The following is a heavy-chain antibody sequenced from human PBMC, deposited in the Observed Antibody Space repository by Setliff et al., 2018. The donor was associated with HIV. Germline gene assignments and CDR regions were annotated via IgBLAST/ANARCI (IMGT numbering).Heavy chain of an antibody. CDR3: ARQAQYADSGYYVGFYVMDV. CDR2: IYTTVST. Sequence: PSETLSLTCTVSGGSISSSSYYWTWIRQPAGKRLGWIGRIYTTVSTNYNPSLKSRVTISVDTSKNQFSLKLRSVTAEDTAVYYRARQAQYADSGYYVGFYVMDVWGKGTTVTVAS. D-gene: IGHD3-22*01. V-gene: IGHV4-61*02. CDR1: GGSISSSSYY. J-gene: IGHJ6*04.